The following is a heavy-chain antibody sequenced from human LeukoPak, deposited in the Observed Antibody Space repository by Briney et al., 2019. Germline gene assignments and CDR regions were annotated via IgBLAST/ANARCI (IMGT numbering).Heavy chain of an antibody. V-gene: IGHV4-34*01. CDR1: GGSFSGYY. D-gene: IGHD1-1*01. Sequence: KTSETLSLTCAVYGGSFSGYYWSWIRQPPGKGLEWIGEINHSGSTNYNPSLKSRVTISVDTSKNQFSLKLSSVIAADTAVYYCALSSTGIRMDAFDIWGQGTMVTVSS. CDR3: ALSSTGIRMDAFDI. CDR2: INHSGST. J-gene: IGHJ3*02.